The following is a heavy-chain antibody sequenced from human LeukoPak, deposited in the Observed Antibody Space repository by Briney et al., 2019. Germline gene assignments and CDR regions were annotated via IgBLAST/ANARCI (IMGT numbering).Heavy chain of an antibody. CDR3: ARGIAALPEYYYMDV. Sequence: ASVKVSYKASGGTFSSYAISWVRQAPGQGLEWMGGIIPIFGTANYAQKFQGRVTITTDESTSTAYMELSSLRSEDTAVYYCARGIAALPEYYYMDVWGKGTTVTVSS. V-gene: IGHV1-69*05. D-gene: IGHD6-13*01. CDR2: IIPIFGTA. J-gene: IGHJ6*03. CDR1: GGTFSSYA.